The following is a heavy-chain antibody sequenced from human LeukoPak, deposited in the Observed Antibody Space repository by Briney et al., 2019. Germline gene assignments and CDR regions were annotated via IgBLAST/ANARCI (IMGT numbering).Heavy chain of an antibody. CDR2: ISWNSGSI. V-gene: IGHV3-9*01. D-gene: IGHD6-19*01. CDR3: AKDAVAARD. CDR1: GFTFDDYA. Sequence: GGSLRLSCAASGFTFDDYAMHWVRQAPGKGLEWVSGISWNSGSIGYADSVKGRFTISRDNAKNSLYLQMNSLRAEDTAVYYCAKDAVAARDWGQGTLVTVSS. J-gene: IGHJ4*02.